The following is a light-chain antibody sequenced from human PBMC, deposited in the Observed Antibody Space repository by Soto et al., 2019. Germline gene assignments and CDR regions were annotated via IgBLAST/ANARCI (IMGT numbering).Light chain of an antibody. J-gene: IGLJ1*01. V-gene: IGLV1-40*01. CDR2: EVS. CDR1: SSNIGAGYV. CDR3: SSYTSSRAYV. Sequence: QSVLTQPPSVSGAPGQRVTISCTGSSSNIGAGYVVHWYQQQSGKAPKLMIHEVSNRPSGVSSRLSGSKSGNTASLTISGLQAEDEADYYCSSYTSSRAYVFGIGTKVTVL.